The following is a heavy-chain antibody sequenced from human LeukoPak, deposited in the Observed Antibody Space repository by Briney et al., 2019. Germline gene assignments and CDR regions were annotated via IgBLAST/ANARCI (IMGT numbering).Heavy chain of an antibody. V-gene: IGHV1-2*02. J-gene: IGHJ5*02. D-gene: IGHD6-13*01. CDR1: GYTFTGYY. CDR2: INPNSGGT. CDR3: ARGGSSSWYSITLWFDP. Sequence: ASVKVSCKASGYTFTGYYMHWVRQAPGQGREGMGWINPNSGGTNYAQKFQGRVTMTRDTSISTAYMELSRLRSDDTAVYYCARGGSSSWYSITLWFDPWGQGTLVTVSS.